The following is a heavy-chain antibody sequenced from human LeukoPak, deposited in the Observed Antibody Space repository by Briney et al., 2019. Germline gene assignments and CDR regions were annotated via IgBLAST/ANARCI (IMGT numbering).Heavy chain of an antibody. CDR2: ISGGGDST. D-gene: IGHD5-18*01. CDR1: GFTFSNYA. J-gene: IGHJ4*02. Sequence: GGSLRLSCAASGFTFSNYAMSWIRQAPGKGLEWVSGISGGGDSTYYADSVKGRFTTSRDNSKNTLYLQMNSLRVEDTAVYYCARDTWIQVWLPDYWGQGSLATVSS. V-gene: IGHV3-23*01. CDR3: ARDTWIQVWLPDY.